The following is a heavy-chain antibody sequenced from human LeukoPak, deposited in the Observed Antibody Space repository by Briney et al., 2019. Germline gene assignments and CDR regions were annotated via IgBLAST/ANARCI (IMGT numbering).Heavy chain of an antibody. D-gene: IGHD3-10*01. CDR2: IYPGGDI. CDR3: AKEEWGFGEFPLFMDV. J-gene: IGHJ6*03. Sequence: PGGSLRLSCAASEVTVTSNYMSWVRQAPGKGLQWVSVIYPGGDIYYADSVKGRFTISRDKSKNTLYLQMNSLRAEDTAVYYCAKEEWGFGEFPLFMDVWGKGTTVTISS. V-gene: IGHV3-53*01. CDR1: EVTVTSNY.